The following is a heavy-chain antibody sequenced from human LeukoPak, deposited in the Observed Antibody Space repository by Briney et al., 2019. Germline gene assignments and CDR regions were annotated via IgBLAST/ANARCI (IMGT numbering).Heavy chain of an antibody. Sequence: SETLSLTCTVSGGSISSSSYYWGWIRQPPGKGLEWIGSIYYSGSTYYNPSLKSRVTISVDTSKNQFSLKLSSVTAADTAVYYCARHTYEDYYDSSGYFDYWGQGTLVTVSS. CDR1: GGSISSSSYY. CDR2: IYYSGST. CDR3: ARHTYEDYYDSSGYFDY. D-gene: IGHD3-22*01. J-gene: IGHJ4*02. V-gene: IGHV4-39*01.